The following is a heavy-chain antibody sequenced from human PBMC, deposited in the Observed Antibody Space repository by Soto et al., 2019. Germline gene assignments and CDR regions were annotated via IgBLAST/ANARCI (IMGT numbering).Heavy chain of an antibody. D-gene: IGHD2-21*01. V-gene: IGHV3-33*06. CDR1: GFTFSSYG. Sequence: PGGSLRLSCAASGFTFSSYGMHWVRQAPGKGLEWVAVIWYDGSNKYYADSVKGRFTISRDNSKNTLYLQMNSLTAEDTAVYYCAKAPASDCNSGACSLRSWGQGTLVTVSS. J-gene: IGHJ5*02. CDR2: IWYDGSNK. CDR3: AKAPASDCNSGACSLRS.